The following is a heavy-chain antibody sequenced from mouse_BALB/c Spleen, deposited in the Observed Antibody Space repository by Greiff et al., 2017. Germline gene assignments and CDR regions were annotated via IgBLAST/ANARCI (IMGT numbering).Heavy chain of an antibody. D-gene: IGHD1-1*01. V-gene: IGHV1-69*01. CDR3: ARAPITTVVARGAMDY. CDR1: GYTFTDYW. J-gene: IGHJ4*01. CDR2: IDTSDSYT. Sequence: VQLQQPGAELVMPGASVKMSCKASGYTFTDYWMHWVKQRPGQGLEWIGAIDTSDSYTSYNQKFKGKATLTVDESSSTAYMQLSSLTSEDSAVYYCARAPITTVVARGAMDYWGQGTSVTVSS.